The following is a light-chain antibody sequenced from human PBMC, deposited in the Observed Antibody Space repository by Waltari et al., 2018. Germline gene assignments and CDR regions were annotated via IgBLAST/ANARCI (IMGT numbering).Light chain of an antibody. V-gene: IGKV3-11*01. Sequence: EIVLTQSPATLSLSPGERATLSCRASQSVNNYLAWYQQKPGQAPRLLMYDASNRATGIPARFSGSGSGTDFTLTITSLQSEDFAVYYCQQYNNWPPLTFGGGTKVEIK. J-gene: IGKJ4*01. CDR1: QSVNNY. CDR3: QQYNNWPPLT. CDR2: DAS.